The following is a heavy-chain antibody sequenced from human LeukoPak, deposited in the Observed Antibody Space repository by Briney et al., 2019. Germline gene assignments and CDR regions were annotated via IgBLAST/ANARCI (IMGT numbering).Heavy chain of an antibody. CDR1: GFTFSTYW. V-gene: IGHV3-74*01. CDR3: ATGHSYYYNS. J-gene: IGHJ4*02. CDR2: INGDGSST. D-gene: IGHD5-18*01. Sequence: GGSLRLSCAASGFTFSTYWMHWVRQAPGKGLVWVSRINGDGSSTSSADSVKGRFTISRDNAKNTVCLQMNSLRAEDTAVYYCATGHSYYYNSWGQGTLVTVPS.